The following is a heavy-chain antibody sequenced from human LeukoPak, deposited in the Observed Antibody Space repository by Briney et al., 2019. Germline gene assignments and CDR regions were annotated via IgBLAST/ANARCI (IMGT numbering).Heavy chain of an antibody. D-gene: IGHD2-2*01. V-gene: IGHV1-18*04. CDR3: ARVGLGYCSSTSCFLDY. Sequence: ASVKVSCKASGYTFTSYGISWVRQAPGQGREWMGWISAYNGNTNYAQKLQGRVTMTTDTSTSTAYMELRSLRSDDTAVYYCARVGLGYCSSTSCFLDYWGQGTLVTVSS. CDR2: ISAYNGNT. CDR1: GYTFTSYG. J-gene: IGHJ4*02.